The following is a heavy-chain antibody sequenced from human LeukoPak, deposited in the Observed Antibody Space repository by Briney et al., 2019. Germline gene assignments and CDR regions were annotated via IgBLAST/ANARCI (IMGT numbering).Heavy chain of an antibody. CDR1: GYTFTGYY. V-gene: IGHV1-2*02. CDR2: INPNSGGT. D-gene: IGHD1-7*01. J-gene: IGHJ4*02. CDR3: ARGAPGITGTIAGFDY. Sequence: ASVKVSCKASGYTFTGYYMHWVRQAPGQGLEWMGWINPNSGGTNYAQKFQGRVTMTRDTSISTAYMELSRLRSDDTAVYYCARGAPGITGTIAGFDYWGQGTLVTVSS.